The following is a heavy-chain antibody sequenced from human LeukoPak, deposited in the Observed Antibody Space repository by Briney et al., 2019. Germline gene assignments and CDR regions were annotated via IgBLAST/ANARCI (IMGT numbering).Heavy chain of an antibody. V-gene: IGHV4-34*01. D-gene: IGHD2-15*01. CDR3: ARGGCSGGSCYRSFDY. CDR1: GGSFSGYY. J-gene: IGHJ4*02. CDR2: INHSGST. Sequence: SETLSLTCAVYGGSFSGYYWSWIRQPPGKGLEWIGEINHSGSTNYNPSLKSRVTISVDTSKNQFFLKLSSVTAADTAVYYCARGGCSGGSCYRSFDYWGQGTLVSVSS.